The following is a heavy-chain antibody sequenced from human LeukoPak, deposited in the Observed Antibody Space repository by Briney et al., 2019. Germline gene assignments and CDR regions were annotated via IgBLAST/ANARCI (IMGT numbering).Heavy chain of an antibody. CDR1: GFTFSGYG. J-gene: IGHJ4*02. V-gene: IGHV3-23*01. D-gene: IGHD1-26*01. CDR2: ISGSGDNT. CDR3: ARYGSGSRTGPFDY. Sequence: GGTLRLSCAASGFTFSGYGMSWVRQAPGKGLEWVSAISGSGDNTYYADSVKGRFTISRDNAKNSLYLQMNSLRAEDTAVYYCARYGSGSRTGPFDYWGQGALVTVSS.